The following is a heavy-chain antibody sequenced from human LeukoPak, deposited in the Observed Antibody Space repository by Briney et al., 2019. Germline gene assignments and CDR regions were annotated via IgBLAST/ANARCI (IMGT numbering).Heavy chain of an antibody. V-gene: IGHV3-23*01. J-gene: IGHJ4*02. Sequence: GSLRLSCAASGFTVSSNYMSWVRQAPGKGLEWVSGISGGGDRTYYADSVKGRFAISRDNSKSTLYLQMNSLRVEDTALYYCAKEVRESAWFYFDYWGQGTLATVSS. CDR3: AKEVRESAWFYFDY. CDR1: GFTVSSNY. D-gene: IGHD3-10*01. CDR2: ISGGGDRT.